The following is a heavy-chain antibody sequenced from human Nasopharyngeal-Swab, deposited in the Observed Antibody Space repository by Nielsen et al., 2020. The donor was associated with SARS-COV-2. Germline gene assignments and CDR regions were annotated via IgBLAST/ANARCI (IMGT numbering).Heavy chain of an antibody. D-gene: IGHD2-15*01. V-gene: IGHV3-23*01. CDR1: GFIFSNSA. CDR3: AKVYSYFDI. CDR2: ITGSGGGT. J-gene: IGHJ4*02. Sequence: GGSLRLSCAASGFIFSNSAMRCVRQFPGKGLEWVATITGSGGGTYSAGAVKGRFTISRDNLKNTLYLQMSSLRADDTAVYYCAKVYSYFDIWGQGTLVTVSS.